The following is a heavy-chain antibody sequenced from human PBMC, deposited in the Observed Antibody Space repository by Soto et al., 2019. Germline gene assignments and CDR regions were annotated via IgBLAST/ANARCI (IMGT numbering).Heavy chain of an antibody. CDR1: GFTFSSYA. D-gene: IGHD3-9*01. CDR3: AKDGATTILYYYYGMDV. Sequence: SLRLSCAASGFTFSSYAMSLVRQAPGKGLEWVSAISGSGGSTYYADSVKGRFTISRDNSKNTLYLQMNSLRAEDTAVYYCAKDGATTILYYYYGMDVGGQGTKVTVS. V-gene: IGHV3-23*01. CDR2: ISGSGGST. J-gene: IGHJ6*02.